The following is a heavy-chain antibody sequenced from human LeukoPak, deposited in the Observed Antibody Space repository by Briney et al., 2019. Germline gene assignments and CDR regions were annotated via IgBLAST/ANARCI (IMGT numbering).Heavy chain of an antibody. CDR3: AIDHRDGYSELGY. D-gene: IGHD5-24*01. V-gene: IGHV3-21*01. J-gene: IGHJ4*02. CDR2: ISSSSGYI. CDR1: GFTFSNYG. Sequence: GGSLRLSCEASGFTFSNYGMNWVRQAPGKGLEWVSSISSSSGYIYYADSVKGRFTISRDNAKNPLFLQMNSLRAQDTAVYYCAIDHRDGYSELGYWGQGTLVTVSS.